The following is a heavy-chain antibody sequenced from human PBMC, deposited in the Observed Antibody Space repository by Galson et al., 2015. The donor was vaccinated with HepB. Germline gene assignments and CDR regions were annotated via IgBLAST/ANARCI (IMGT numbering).Heavy chain of an antibody. Sequence: SVKVSCKASGFTFTSSAMQWVRQARGQRLEWIGWIVVGSGNTNYAQKFQERVTTTRDMSTSTAYMELSSLRSEDTAVYYCAAMGYCSSTSCYDDAFDIWGQGTMVTVSS. CDR1: GFTFTSSA. CDR3: AAMGYCSSTSCYDDAFDI. D-gene: IGHD2-2*01. J-gene: IGHJ3*02. CDR2: IVVGSGNT. V-gene: IGHV1-58*02.